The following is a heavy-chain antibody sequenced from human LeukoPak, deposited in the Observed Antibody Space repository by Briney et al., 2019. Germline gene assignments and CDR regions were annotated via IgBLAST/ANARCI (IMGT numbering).Heavy chain of an antibody. CDR3: ARAGSSSSSDGFDY. V-gene: IGHV4-34*01. D-gene: IGHD6-6*01. CDR1: GGSFSGYY. J-gene: IGHJ4*02. Sequence: SETLSLTCAVYGGSFSGYYWSWIRQPPGKGLEWIGEINHSGSTNYNPSLKSRVTISVDTSKNQFSLKLSSVTAADTAVYYCARAGSSSSSDGFDYWGQGTLVTVSS. CDR2: INHSGST.